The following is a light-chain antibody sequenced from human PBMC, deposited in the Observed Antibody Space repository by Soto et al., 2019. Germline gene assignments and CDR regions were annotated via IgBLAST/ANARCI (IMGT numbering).Light chain of an antibody. CDR2: EVS. J-gene: IGLJ1*01. Sequence: QPALHHPPSATGSPGQSVTISCTGTRHDVGGYKFVSWYQQHPGKAPKLIIYEVSQRPSGVPDRFSASKSGDTASLTVSGLRADDEADYHCSSYAGINMGVCGSGTKV. V-gene: IGLV2-8*01. CDR3: SSYAGINMGV. CDR1: RHDVGGYKF.